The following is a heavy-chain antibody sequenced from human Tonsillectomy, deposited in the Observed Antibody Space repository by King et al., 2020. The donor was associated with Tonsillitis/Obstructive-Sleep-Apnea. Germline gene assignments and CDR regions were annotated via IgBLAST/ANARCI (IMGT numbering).Heavy chain of an antibody. D-gene: IGHD6-13*01. CDR1: GFTFTNYE. CDR2: ISSSGSTI. CDR3: ARENLEAASGFYMDV. V-gene: IGHV3-48*03. J-gene: IGHJ6*03. Sequence: MQLVQSGGGLVQPGGSLRLSCAASGFTFTNYEMNWVRQAPGKGLEWVSYISSSGSTIYYADSVKGRFTISRDNAKKSLYLQMNSLRAEDTAFYYCARENLEAASGFYMDVWGKGTTVTVSS.